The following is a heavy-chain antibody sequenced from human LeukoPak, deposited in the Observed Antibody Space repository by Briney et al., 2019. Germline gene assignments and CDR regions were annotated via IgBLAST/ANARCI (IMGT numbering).Heavy chain of an antibody. D-gene: IGHD1-26*01. CDR2: IYATGST. J-gene: IGHJ5*02. V-gene: IGHV4-61*02. Sequence: PSGTLTLTCTVSGGSISSGNYYWSWIRQPAGKGLEWIGRIYATGSTNYNPSLKSRVTISIDKSKNQFTPKLSSVSAADTAVYYCARGVGSSESNWFDPWGQGTLATVSS. CDR3: ARGVGSSESNWFDP. CDR1: GGSISSGNYY.